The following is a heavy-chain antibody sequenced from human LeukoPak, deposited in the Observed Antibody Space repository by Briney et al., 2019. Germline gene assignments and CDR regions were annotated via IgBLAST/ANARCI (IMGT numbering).Heavy chain of an antibody. V-gene: IGHV1-69*04. CDR3: ARALPSLAARLDY. CDR1: GGTFSSYA. J-gene: IGHJ4*02. Sequence: SVKVFCKASGGTFSSYAISWVRQAPGQGLEWMGRIIPIFGIANYAQKFQGRVAITADKSTSTAYMELSSLRSEDTAVYYCARALPSLAARLDYWGQGTLVTVSS. CDR2: IIPIFGIA. D-gene: IGHD6-6*01.